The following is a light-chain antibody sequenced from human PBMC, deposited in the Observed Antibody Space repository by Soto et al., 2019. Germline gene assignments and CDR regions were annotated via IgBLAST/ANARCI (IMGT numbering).Light chain of an antibody. V-gene: IGLV2-8*01. CDR2: EVN. CDR1: SSDVGAYDY. Sequence: QSALTQPPSASGSPGQSVTISCTGTSSDVGAYDYVCWYQQHPGKAPKLMIYEVNKRPSGVPDRFSGSKSGNTASLTVPGRQAGDEADYYRSSFAANDNLVFGGGTMLTAL. J-gene: IGLJ3*02. CDR3: SSFAANDNLV.